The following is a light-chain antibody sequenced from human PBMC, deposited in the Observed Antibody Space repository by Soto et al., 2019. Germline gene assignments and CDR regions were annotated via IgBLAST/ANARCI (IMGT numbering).Light chain of an antibody. CDR1: SSNIGSNT. V-gene: IGLV1-44*01. CDR3: AAWDDSLNGYV. CDR2: SNT. Sequence: QSVLTQPPSASETPGQRVTISCSGSSSNIGSNTVNWYQQLPGTAPKLLIYSNTQRPSGVPDRFSGSKSVTSASLAISGLHSEDEADYYCAAWDDSLNGYVFGTGTKLTVL. J-gene: IGLJ1*01.